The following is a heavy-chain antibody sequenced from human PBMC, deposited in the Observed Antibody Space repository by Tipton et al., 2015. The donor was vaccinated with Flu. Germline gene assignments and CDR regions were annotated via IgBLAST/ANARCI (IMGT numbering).Heavy chain of an antibody. Sequence: TLSLTCTVSGGSISSYYWSWIRQPPGKGLDWIGYIYYSGSTNYTPSLKSRVTISVDTSKNQFSLKLSSVTAADTAVYYCATQLLQPGGRVHYWYFDLWGRGTLVTVSS. CDR1: GGSISSYY. D-gene: IGHD4-23*01. V-gene: IGHV4-59*01. J-gene: IGHJ2*01. CDR3: ATQLLQPGGRVHYWYFDL. CDR2: IYYSGST.